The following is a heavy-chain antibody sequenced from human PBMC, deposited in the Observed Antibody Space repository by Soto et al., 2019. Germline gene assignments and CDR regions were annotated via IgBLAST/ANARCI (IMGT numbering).Heavy chain of an antibody. CDR3: ARESRQWLTPDNYYYYGMDV. V-gene: IGHV3-53*04. Sequence: GGSLRLSCAASGFPDTSNYMSWVRQAPGKGLEWVSVIYSGGSTYYADSVKGRFTISRHNSKNTLYLQMNSLRAEDTAVYYCARESRQWLTPDNYYYYGMDVWGQGT. J-gene: IGHJ6*02. CDR2: IYSGGST. CDR1: GFPDTSNY. D-gene: IGHD6-19*01.